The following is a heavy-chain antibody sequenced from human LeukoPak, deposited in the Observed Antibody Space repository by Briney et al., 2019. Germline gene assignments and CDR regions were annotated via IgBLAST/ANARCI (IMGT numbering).Heavy chain of an antibody. D-gene: IGHD2-15*01. CDR2: IYYSGST. CDR3: ARVDPEDITFDY. CDR1: GGSISSSSYY. J-gene: IGHJ4*02. Sequence: PSETLSLTCTVSGGSISSSSYYWGWIRQPPGKGLEWIGSIYYSGSTYYNPSLKSRVTISVDTSKNQFSLKLSSVTAADTAVYYCARVDPEDITFDYWGQGTLVTVSS. V-gene: IGHV4-39*07.